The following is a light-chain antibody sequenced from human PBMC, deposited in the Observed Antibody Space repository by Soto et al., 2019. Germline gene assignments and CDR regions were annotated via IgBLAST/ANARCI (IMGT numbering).Light chain of an antibody. Sequence: QSVLTQPASVSGSPGQSITISCTGTSGDIGSYNRVSWYQQHPGKAPILIIYEVTDRPSRVSNRFSVCKSGNTASLTISGLQAEDEAEYYCSSYADINRRACVFGSGTKLTVL. CDR3: SSYADINRRACV. V-gene: IGLV2-14*01. CDR1: SGDIGSYNR. J-gene: IGLJ1*01. CDR2: EVT.